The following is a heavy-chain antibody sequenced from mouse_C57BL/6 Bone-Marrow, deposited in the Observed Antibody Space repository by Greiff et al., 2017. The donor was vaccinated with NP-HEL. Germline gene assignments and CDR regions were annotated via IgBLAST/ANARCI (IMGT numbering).Heavy chain of an antibody. CDR1: GFTFSDFY. Sequence: EVNLVESGGGLVQSGRSLRLSCATSGFTFSDFYMEWVRQAPGKGLEWIAASRNKANDYTTEYSASVKGRFIVSRDTSQSILYLQMNALRAEDTAIYCCARDALDWCFDVWGTGTTVTVSS. J-gene: IGHJ1*03. CDR2: SRNKANDYTT. CDR3: ARDALDWCFDV. V-gene: IGHV7-1*01.